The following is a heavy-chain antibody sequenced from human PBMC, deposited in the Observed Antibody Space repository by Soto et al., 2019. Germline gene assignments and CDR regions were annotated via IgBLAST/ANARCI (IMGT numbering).Heavy chain of an antibody. CDR3: ARGYSHYAH. CDR2: IYYSGPT. Sequence: WETLSLTCTVSGGSVSRDSNFWSWIRQPPGKGLEWIGYIYYSGPTRYNPSLESRVTISIDSSKNQVSLNLTSVTAADTAVYYCARGYSHYAHWGRGTLVTVSS. J-gene: IGHJ4*02. V-gene: IGHV4-61*01. CDR1: GGSVSRDSNF. D-gene: IGHD4-4*01.